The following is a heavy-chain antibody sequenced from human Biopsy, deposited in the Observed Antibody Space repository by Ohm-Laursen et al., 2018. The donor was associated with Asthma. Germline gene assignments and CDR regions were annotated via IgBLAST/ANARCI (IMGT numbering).Heavy chain of an antibody. CDR3: ARQSGQDYGDSSGFDI. D-gene: IGHD3-22*01. V-gene: IGHV3-33*01. CDR1: GFTFSNSG. J-gene: IGHJ3*02. CDR2: IWFDGSNK. Sequence: RSLRLSCAASGFTFSNSGMHWVRQAPGKGLEWVAVIWFDGSNKYYVDSVKGRFTISRDNSRNRLYLQINRLTVEDSAVYFCARQSGQDYGDSSGFDIWGQGTKVAVSS.